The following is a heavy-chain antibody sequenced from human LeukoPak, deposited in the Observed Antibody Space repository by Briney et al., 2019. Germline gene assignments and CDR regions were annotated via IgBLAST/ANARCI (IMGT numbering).Heavy chain of an antibody. V-gene: IGHV4-61*02. CDR3: ARKHPGPKQGWFDP. CDR2: VYASGST. D-gene: IGHD2-21*01. Sequence: PSETLSLTCTVSGGSISSDSYHWSWIRQPAGKGLEWIGRVYASGSTNYNPSLMSRVTISVDTSKNQFSLKLSSVTAADTAVYYCARKHPGPKQGWFDPWGQGTLVTVSS. J-gene: IGHJ5*02. CDR1: GGSISSDSYH.